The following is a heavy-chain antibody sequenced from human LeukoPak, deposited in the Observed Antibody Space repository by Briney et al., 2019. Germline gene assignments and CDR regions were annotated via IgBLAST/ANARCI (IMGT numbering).Heavy chain of an antibody. CDR2: IYYSGST. J-gene: IGHJ6*02. V-gene: IGHV4-59*01. CDR1: GGSINNYY. Sequence: SETLSLTCTVSGGSINNYYWSWIRQPPGKGLEWIGYIYYSGSTNYNPSLKSRVTISVDTSKNQFSLKLSSVTAADTAVYYCARVGGTNYYYYGMDVWGQGTTVTVSS. D-gene: IGHD1-26*01. CDR3: ARVGGTNYYYYGMDV.